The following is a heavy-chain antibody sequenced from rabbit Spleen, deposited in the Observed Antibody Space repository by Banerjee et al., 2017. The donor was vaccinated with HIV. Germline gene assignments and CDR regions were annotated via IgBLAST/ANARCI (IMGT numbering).Heavy chain of an antibody. CDR2: INTGSTYT. J-gene: IGHJ4*01. CDR1: GVSFSSAT. D-gene: IGHD6-1*01. CDR3: ARENYSGYAHGL. V-gene: IGHV1S45*01. Sequence: QEQLEESGGGLVKPEGSLTLTCKASGVSFSSATIGWVRQAPGKGLEWIGSINTGSTYTWYASWAKGRFTISKTSSTTVTLQMTSLTVADTATYFCARENYSGYAHGLWGPGTLVTVS.